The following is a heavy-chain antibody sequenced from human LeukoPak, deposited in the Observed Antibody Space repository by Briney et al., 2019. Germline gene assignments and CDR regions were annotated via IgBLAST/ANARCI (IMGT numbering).Heavy chain of an antibody. CDR3: AKGRGITGTTFDFDY. D-gene: IGHD1/OR15-1a*01. CDR2: INWSGGST. CDR1: GFTFEDYG. Sequence: GGPLRLSCAASGFTFEDYGMSWVRQAPGKGLEWVSGINWSGGSTGYADSVTGRFTISRDNAKKSLYLQMNSLRAEDTALYYCAKGRGITGTTFDFDYWGQGTLVTVSS. V-gene: IGHV3-20*04. J-gene: IGHJ4*02.